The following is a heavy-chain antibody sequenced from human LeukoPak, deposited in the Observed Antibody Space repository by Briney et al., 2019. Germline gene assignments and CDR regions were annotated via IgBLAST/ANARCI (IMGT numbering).Heavy chain of an antibody. CDR2: ISSSGSTI. Sequence: GGSLRLSCAASGFTFSDYYMSWIRQAPGKGLECVSYISSSGSTIYYADSVKGRFTISRDNAKNSLYLQMNSLRAENTAVYYCARTRGSYNYYYYYMDVWGKGATVTVSS. CDR3: ARTRGSYNYYYYYMDV. J-gene: IGHJ6*03. V-gene: IGHV3-11*01. D-gene: IGHD3-16*01. CDR1: GFTFSDYY.